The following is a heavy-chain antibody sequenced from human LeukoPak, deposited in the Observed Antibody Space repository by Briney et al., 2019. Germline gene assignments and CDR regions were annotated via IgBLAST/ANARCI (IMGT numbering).Heavy chain of an antibody. Sequence: SQTLSLTCTVSGGSISSGDYYWSWIRQPPGKGLEWIGYIYYSGSTYYNPSLKSRVTISVDTSKNQFSLKLSSVTAADTAVYYCARAKSEMATIIYFDYWGQGTLVTVSS. V-gene: IGHV4-30-4*01. CDR3: ARAKSEMATIIYFDY. CDR1: GGSISSGDYY. D-gene: IGHD5-24*01. J-gene: IGHJ4*02. CDR2: IYYSGST.